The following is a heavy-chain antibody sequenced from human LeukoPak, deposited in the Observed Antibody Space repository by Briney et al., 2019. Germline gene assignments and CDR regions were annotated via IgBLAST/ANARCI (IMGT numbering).Heavy chain of an antibody. D-gene: IGHD3-10*01. V-gene: IGHV3-30*02. CDR2: IRFDGSNK. CDR1: GFTFSSYG. J-gene: IGHJ4*02. CDR3: AKDSKRWKTYYYEAGSYYFDY. Sequence: GGSLRLSCAAPGFTFSSYGMHWVRQAPGKGLEWVAFIRFDGSNKYYADSVKGRFTISRDNSKNTLYLQMNSLRPEDTAVYYCAKDSKRWKTYYYEAGSYYFDYWGQGTRVTVSS.